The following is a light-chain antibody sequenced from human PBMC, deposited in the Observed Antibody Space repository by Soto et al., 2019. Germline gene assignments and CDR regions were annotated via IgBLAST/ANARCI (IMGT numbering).Light chain of an antibody. CDR3: QQYNNWPLYT. CDR1: QSVSSN. J-gene: IGKJ2*01. CDR2: GAS. Sequence: EIVMTQSPATLSVSPGERATLSCRASQSVSSNLAWYQQKPGQAPRLLIYGASTRVTGIPARFSGSGSGTEFTLTISSLLSEDFAVYYCQQYNNWPLYTFGQGTKLEIK. V-gene: IGKV3-15*01.